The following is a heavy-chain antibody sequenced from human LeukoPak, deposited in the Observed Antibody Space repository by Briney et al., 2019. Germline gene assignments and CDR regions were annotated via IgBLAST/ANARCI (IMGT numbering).Heavy chain of an antibody. Sequence: SETLSLTCAVYGGSFSSYYWSWIRQPPGKGLEWIGYIYYSGSTNYNPSLKSRVTISVDTSKNQFSLKLSSVTAADTAVYYCARGTAAGINYYYGMDVWGQGTTVTVSS. CDR1: GGSFSSYY. CDR2: IYYSGST. CDR3: ARGTAAGINYYYGMDV. D-gene: IGHD6-13*01. V-gene: IGHV4-59*08. J-gene: IGHJ6*02.